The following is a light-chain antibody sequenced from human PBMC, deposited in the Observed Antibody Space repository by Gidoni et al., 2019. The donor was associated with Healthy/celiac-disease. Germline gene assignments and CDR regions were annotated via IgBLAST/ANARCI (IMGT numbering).Light chain of an antibody. V-gene: IGLV3-1*01. CDR3: QAWDSSTAG. CDR1: KLGDKY. J-gene: IGLJ2*01. Sequence: QPPSVSVSPGQTACITCSGDKLGDKYACWYQQKPGQSPVLVIYQDTERPSGTPERISGSNSENTATLANSGTQASEEADYYWQAWDSSTAGFGGGTKLTVL. CDR2: QDT.